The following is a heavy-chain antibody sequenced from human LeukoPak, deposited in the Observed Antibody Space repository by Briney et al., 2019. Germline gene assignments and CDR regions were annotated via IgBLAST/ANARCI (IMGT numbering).Heavy chain of an antibody. J-gene: IGHJ4*02. CDR1: GGSISSYY. V-gene: IGHV4-59*01. CDR2: IYYSGST. D-gene: IGHD6-19*01. CDR3: ASYSSGWYYFDY. Sequence: KPSETLPLTCTVSGGSISSYYWSWIRQPPGKGLEWIGYIYYSGSTNYNPSLKSRVTISVDTSKNQFSLKLSSVTAADTAVYYCASYSSGWYYFDYWGQGTLVTVSS.